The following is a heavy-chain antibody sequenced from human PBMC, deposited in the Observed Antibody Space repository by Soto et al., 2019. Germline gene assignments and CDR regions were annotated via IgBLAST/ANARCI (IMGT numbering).Heavy chain of an antibody. CDR2: IHYSGTT. J-gene: IGHJ6*02. CDR3: ASLHVDILTGYYPNPLEYYYYGMDV. V-gene: IGHV4-59*01. Sequence: SETLSLTCTVSGGSMRNYFWTWIRQPPGKGLEWIGYIHYSGTTSFFPSYNPSLRSRVTISEDTSKNQFSLKLSSVTAADTAVYYCASLHVDILTGYYPNPLEYYYYGMDVWGQGTTVTVSS. CDR1: GGSMRNYF. D-gene: IGHD3-9*01.